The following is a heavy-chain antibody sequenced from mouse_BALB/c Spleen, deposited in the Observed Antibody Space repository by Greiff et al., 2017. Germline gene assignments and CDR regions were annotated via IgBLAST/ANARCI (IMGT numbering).Heavy chain of an antibody. CDR1: GFTFSDYG. CDR2: ISNLAYSI. Sequence: DVKLQESGGGLVQPGGSRKLSCAASGFTFSDYGMAWVRQAPGKGPEWVAFISNLAYSIYYADTVTGRFTISRENAKNTLYLEMSSLRSEDTAMYYCARLYDGYYFDYWGQGTTLTVSS. V-gene: IGHV5-15*02. J-gene: IGHJ2*01. D-gene: IGHD2-3*01. CDR3: ARLYDGYYFDY.